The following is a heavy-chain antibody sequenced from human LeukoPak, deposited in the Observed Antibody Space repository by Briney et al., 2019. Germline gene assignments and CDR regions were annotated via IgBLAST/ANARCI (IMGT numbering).Heavy chain of an antibody. CDR3: ARPSRDGYRYTFDY. V-gene: IGHV4-59*01. CDR2: IYNSGNT. J-gene: IGHJ4*02. D-gene: IGHD5-24*01. CDR1: GGSIGSYY. Sequence: PSETLSLTCTVSGGSIGSYYWSWIRQPPGKGLEWIGYIYNSGNTNYSPSLKSRVRISVDTPKNQFSLKLSSVTAADTAVYYCARPSRDGYRYTFDYWGQGILVTVSS.